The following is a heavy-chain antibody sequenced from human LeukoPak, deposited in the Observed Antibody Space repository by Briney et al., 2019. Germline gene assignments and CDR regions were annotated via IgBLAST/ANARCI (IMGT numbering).Heavy chain of an antibody. Sequence: SETLSLTCTVSGVSITSDYWNWIRQPPGEGLEWIGFISYTGSTNYNPSLKSRLTISVDTSKNQLSLKLNSVAAADTAVYYCARAPIPSAGLGYFDLWGPGTLVTVSS. J-gene: IGHJ2*01. D-gene: IGHD6-13*01. CDR1: GVSITSDY. CDR3: ARAPIPSAGLGYFDL. V-gene: IGHV4-59*01. CDR2: ISYTGST.